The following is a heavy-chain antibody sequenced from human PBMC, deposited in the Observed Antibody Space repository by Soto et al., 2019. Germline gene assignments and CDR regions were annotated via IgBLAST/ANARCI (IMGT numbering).Heavy chain of an antibody. V-gene: IGHV3-30*18. J-gene: IGHJ4*02. D-gene: IGHD1-26*01. CDR2: ISYDGSNK. Sequence: QVQLVESGGGVVQPGRSLRLSCAASGFTFSSYGMHWVRQAPGKGLEWVAVISYDGSNKYYADSVKGRFTISRDNSKNSLYMQMNSRRAEDTAVYYCAKAGEPGGGSYWGLAYWGQGTLVTVSS. CDR3: AKAGEPGGGSYWGLAY. CDR1: GFTFSSYG.